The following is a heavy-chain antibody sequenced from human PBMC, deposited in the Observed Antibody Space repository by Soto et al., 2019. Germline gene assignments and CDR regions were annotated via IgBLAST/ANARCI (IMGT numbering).Heavy chain of an antibody. CDR1: GFTLSSYS. V-gene: IGHV3-48*02. CDR2: LRSYGDTK. Sequence: GGSLRLSCATSGFTLSSYSMNWVRQAPGKRLEWIAYLRSYGDTKLYADSVRGRFTISRDDVKSSLHLQMNNLREEDTAVYFCARDPHSLDYWGQGTLVTVSS. J-gene: IGHJ4*02. CDR3: ARDPHSLDY.